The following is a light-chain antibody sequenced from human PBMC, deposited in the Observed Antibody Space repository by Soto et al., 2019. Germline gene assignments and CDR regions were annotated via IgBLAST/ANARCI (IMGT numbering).Light chain of an antibody. J-gene: IGKJ1*01. CDR1: QGVGST. CDR2: DAS. V-gene: IGKV3D-15*01. Sequence: EIVMTQSPATLSVSPGEGATLSCRASQGVGSTLAWYQHKPGQTPRLLIYDASNRAAGIPARFSGSGSGTEFTLTISSPQSEYFAVYYCQQRSNWSGTFGQGNTVDI. CDR3: QQRSNWSGT.